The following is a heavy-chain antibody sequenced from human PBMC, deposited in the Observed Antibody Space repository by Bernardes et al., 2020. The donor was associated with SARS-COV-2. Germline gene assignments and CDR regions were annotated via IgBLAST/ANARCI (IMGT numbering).Heavy chain of an antibody. Sequence: ASVKVSCKVSGYTLTELSMHWVRQAPGKGLEWMGGFDPEDGETIYAQKFQGRVTMTEDTSTDTAYMELSRLRSEDTAVYYCATASSVWGSYRVNYYYYGMDVWGQGTTVTVSS. D-gene: IGHD3-16*02. CDR3: ATASSVWGSYRVNYYYYGMDV. CDR2: FDPEDGET. CDR1: GYTLTELS. J-gene: IGHJ6*02. V-gene: IGHV1-24*01.